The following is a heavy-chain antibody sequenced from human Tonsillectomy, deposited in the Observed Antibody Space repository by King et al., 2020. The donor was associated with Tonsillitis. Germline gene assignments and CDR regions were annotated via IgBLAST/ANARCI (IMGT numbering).Heavy chain of an antibody. CDR1: GYKFSDFS. J-gene: IGHJ1*01. D-gene: IGHD2-15*01. CDR3: ARASNDCDGTKWCSSGYFHY. CDR2: LNTDTGKP. V-gene: IGHV7-4-1*02. Sequence: QLVQSGSVLKKPGASVKISCRASGYKFSDFSINWGRQAPGQGLEWMGWLNTDTGKPTYAPDFTGSTVLSLDTTVQTTYLQINTLKPDDTATYFCARASNDCDGTKWCSSGYFHYWGRGTLVSVSS.